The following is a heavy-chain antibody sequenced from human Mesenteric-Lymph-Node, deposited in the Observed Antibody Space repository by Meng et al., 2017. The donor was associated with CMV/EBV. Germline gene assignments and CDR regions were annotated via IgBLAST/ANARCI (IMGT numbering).Heavy chain of an antibody. CDR2: VSSYSGNT. CDR3: ARDGWACNGGSCSDY. Sequence: SGYIFTSHGVSWVRQAPGQGLEWMGWVSSYSGNTNYAQNVQGRVTMTTDTSTSTAYMELRSLRSDDTAVYFCARDGWACNGGSCSDYWGQGTLVTVSS. V-gene: IGHV1-18*04. J-gene: IGHJ4*02. D-gene: IGHD2-15*01. CDR1: GYIFTSHG.